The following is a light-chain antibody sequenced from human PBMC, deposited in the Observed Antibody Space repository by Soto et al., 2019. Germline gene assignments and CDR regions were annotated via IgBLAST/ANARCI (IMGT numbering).Light chain of an antibody. Sequence: QSALTQPASVSGSPGQSITISCTGTSSDVGGYNYVSWYQQHPGKAPKLMIYEVSNRPSGVSNRFSGSKSCNTASLTISGLQAEDEADYYCSSYTSSSTRKVFGTGTKVTVL. CDR1: SSDVGGYNY. CDR2: EVS. V-gene: IGLV2-14*01. CDR3: SSYTSSSTRKV. J-gene: IGLJ1*01.